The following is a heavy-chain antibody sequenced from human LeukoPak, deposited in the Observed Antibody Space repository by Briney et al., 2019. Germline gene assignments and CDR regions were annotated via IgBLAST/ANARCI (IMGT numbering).Heavy chain of an antibody. J-gene: IGHJ4*02. V-gene: IGHV3-30*02. D-gene: IGHD4-23*01. CDR2: IRYDGSNK. CDR3: AKEEASYGGKRY. Sequence: GGSLRLSCAASGFTVSRYEMTWVRQAPGKGLEWVAFIRYDGSNKYYADSVKGRFTISRDNSKNTLYLQMNSLRAEDTAVYYCAKEEASYGGKRYWGQGTLVTVSS. CDR1: GFTVSRYE.